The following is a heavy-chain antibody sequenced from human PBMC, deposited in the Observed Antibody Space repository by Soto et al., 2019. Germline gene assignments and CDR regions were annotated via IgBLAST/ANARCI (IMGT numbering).Heavy chain of an antibody. V-gene: IGHV4-59*08. Sequence: QVQLQESGPGLVKPSETLSLTCTVSGGSISSYYWSWIRQPPGKGLEWIGYIYYSGSTNYNPSLKSRVTISGDTSKNQFSLKLSSVTAADTAVYYCARQSVGPYGSGSYFDYWGQGTLVTVSS. CDR2: IYYSGST. CDR3: ARQSVGPYGSGSYFDY. D-gene: IGHD3-10*01. J-gene: IGHJ4*02. CDR1: GGSISSYY.